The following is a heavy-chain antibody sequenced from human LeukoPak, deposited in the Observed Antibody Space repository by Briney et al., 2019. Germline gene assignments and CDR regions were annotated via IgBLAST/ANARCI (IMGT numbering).Heavy chain of an antibody. Sequence: ASVKVSCKASGYTFTSNYIHWVRQAPGQGLEWMGMIHPRDGSTSYAQKFQGRVTVTRDTSTSTVHMELSGLRSEDTAVYYCARDQEGFDYWGQGTLVTASS. V-gene: IGHV1-46*01. CDR3: ARDQEGFDY. CDR1: GYTFTSNY. J-gene: IGHJ4*02. CDR2: IHPRDGST.